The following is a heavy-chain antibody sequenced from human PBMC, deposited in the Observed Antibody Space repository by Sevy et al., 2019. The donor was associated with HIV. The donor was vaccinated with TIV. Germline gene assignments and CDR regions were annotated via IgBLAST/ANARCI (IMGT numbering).Heavy chain of an antibody. Sequence: SETLSLTCTVSGGSISSGDYYWSWIRQPPGKGLEWIGYIYYSGSTYYNPSLKSRVTISVDTSKNQFSLKLSSVTAADTAVYYCARESPNSVESKGFDPWGQGTLVTVS. D-gene: IGHD6-13*01. CDR2: IYYSGST. J-gene: IGHJ5*02. V-gene: IGHV4-30-4*01. CDR3: ARESPNSVESKGFDP. CDR1: GGSISSGDYY.